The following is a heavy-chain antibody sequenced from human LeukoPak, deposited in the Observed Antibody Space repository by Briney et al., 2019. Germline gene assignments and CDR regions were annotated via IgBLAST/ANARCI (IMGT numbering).Heavy chain of an antibody. J-gene: IGHJ4*02. CDR2: INHSGST. V-gene: IGHV4-34*01. Sequence: SETLSLTCAVYGGSSSGYYWSWIRQPPGKGLEWIGEINHSGSTNYNPSLKSRVTISVDTSKNQFSLKLSSVTAADTAVYYCARGRRSYYDYWGQGTLVNVSS. CDR3: ARGRRSYYDY. CDR1: GGSSSGYY.